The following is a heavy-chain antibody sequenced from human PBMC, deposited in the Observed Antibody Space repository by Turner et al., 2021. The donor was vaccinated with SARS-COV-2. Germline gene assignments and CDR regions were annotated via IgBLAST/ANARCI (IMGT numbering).Heavy chain of an antibody. CDR3: ARDCSSTNCYRSGFNY. CDR2: INSDGSST. V-gene: IGHV3-74*01. Sequence: EVQLVESGGGLVQPGGSLRPSCAASGFTFSNYWMHWVRQAPGKGLVWVSRINSDGSSTSYADSVKGRFTISRDNAKNTLYLQMNSLRAEDTAVYYCARDCSSTNCYRSGFNYWGQGTLVTVSS. CDR1: GFTFSNYW. D-gene: IGHD2-2*02. J-gene: IGHJ4*02.